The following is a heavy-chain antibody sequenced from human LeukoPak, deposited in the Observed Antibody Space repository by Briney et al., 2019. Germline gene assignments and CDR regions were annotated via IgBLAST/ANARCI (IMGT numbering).Heavy chain of an antibody. CDR3: AREDYYGSGNFDY. CDR2: INPNSGGT. J-gene: IGHJ4*02. V-gene: IGHV1-2*02. Sequence: AASVKVSCKASGYTFTGYYMHWVRQAPGQGLEWMGWINPNSGGTNYAQKFQGRVTMTRDTSISTAYMELSRLRSDDTAVYYCAREDYYGSGNFDYWGQGTLVTVSS. CDR1: GYTFTGYY. D-gene: IGHD3-10*01.